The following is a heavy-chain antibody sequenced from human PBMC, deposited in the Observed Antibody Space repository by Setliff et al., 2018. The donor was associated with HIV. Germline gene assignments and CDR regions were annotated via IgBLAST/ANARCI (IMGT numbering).Heavy chain of an antibody. CDR1: GYGFSNYW. CDR2: IYPGDSDT. CDR3: ARQTSRYITLSPPDY. J-gene: IGHJ4*02. D-gene: IGHD3-9*01. V-gene: IGHV5-51*01. Sequence: GESLKISCKGSGYGFSNYWLAWVRQTPVKGLEWMGIIYPGDSDTRYSPSFQGQVTFSADKSINTAYLQWGSLKASDTGIYFCARQTSRYITLSPPDYWGQGTLVTVSS.